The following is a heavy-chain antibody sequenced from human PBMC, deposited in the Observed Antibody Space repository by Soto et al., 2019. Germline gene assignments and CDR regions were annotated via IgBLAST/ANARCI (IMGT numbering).Heavy chain of an antibody. Sequence: QITLKESGPTLVKPTQTLTLTCTFSGFSLSTSGVGVGWIRQPPGKALEWLALIYWDDDKRYSPSLKSRLTITKDTSKNQVVLTMTNMDPVDTATYYCAHTHYYGDYTPMDVWGQGTTVTVSS. D-gene: IGHD4-17*01. V-gene: IGHV2-5*02. CDR1: GFSLSTSGVG. CDR3: AHTHYYGDYTPMDV. J-gene: IGHJ6*02. CDR2: IYWDDDK.